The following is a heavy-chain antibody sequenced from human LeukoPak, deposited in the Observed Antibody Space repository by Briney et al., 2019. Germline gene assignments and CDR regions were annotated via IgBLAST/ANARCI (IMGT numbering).Heavy chain of an antibody. CDR1: GFTFSTYG. V-gene: IGHV3-30*02. D-gene: IGHD1-26*01. J-gene: IGHJ4*02. CDR2: IRYDGSNK. CDR3: ARLVGALLFYYFDY. Sequence: GGSLRLSCAASGFTFSTYGMHWVRQAPGKGLEWVAFIRYDGSNKYYADSVKGRFTISRDNSKNTLYLQMNSLRAEDTAVYYCARLVGALLFYYFDYWAQGTLVTVSS.